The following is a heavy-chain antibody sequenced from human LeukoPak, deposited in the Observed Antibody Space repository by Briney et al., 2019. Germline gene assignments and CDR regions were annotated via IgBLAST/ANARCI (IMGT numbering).Heavy chain of an antibody. CDR3: ARALLYYYGSGVNYYYGMDV. CDR1: GGSVSNGSYY. CDR2: IYYSGST. V-gene: IGHV4-61*01. Sequence: PSETLSLTCTVSGGSVSNGSYYWSWIRQPPGKGMEWIGYIYYSGSTNYNPSLKSRVTISVDTSKNQFSLKLSSVTAADTAVYYCARALLYYYGSGVNYYYGMDVWGKGTTVTVSS. D-gene: IGHD3-10*01. J-gene: IGHJ6*04.